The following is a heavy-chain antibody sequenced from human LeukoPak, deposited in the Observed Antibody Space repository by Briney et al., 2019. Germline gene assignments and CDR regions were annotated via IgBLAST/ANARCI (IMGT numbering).Heavy chain of an antibody. Sequence: PGGSLRLSCAASGFTFSSYWMSWVRQAPGKGLEWVANIKQDGSEKYYVDSMKGRFTISRDNAKNSLYLQMNSLRAEDTAVYYCARDLWTFNYYDSSGYALGYWGHGTLVTVSS. CDR3: ARDLWTFNYYDSSGYALGY. CDR1: GFTFSSYW. CDR2: IKQDGSEK. V-gene: IGHV3-7*01. J-gene: IGHJ4*01. D-gene: IGHD3-22*01.